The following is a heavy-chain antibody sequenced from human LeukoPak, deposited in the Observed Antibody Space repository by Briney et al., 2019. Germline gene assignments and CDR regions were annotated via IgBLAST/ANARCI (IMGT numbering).Heavy chain of an antibody. Sequence: PGRSLRLSCAASGFTFSSYGMHWVPQAPGKGLEWVAVISYDGSNKYYADSVKGRFTISRDNSKNTLYLQMNSLRAEDTAVYYCAKSVLRSRLWPRPLGHDYIDYWGQGTLVTV. J-gene: IGHJ4*02. V-gene: IGHV3-30*18. CDR1: GFTFSSYG. CDR2: ISYDGSNK. D-gene: IGHD3-3*01. CDR3: AKSVLRSRLWPRPLGHDYIDY.